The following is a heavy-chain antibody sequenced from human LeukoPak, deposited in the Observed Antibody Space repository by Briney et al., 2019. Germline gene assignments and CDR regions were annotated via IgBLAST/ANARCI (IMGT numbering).Heavy chain of an antibody. CDR1: GYSISSGYY. J-gene: IGHJ3*02. Sequence: PSETLSLTCSVSGYSISSGYYWGWIRQPPGKGLEWIGSIYHSGSTYYNPSLKSRVTISLDTSKNQFSLKLSSVTAADTAVYYCARTMVRGVIGIWGQGTMVTVSS. CDR3: ARTMVRGVIGI. CDR2: IYHSGST. V-gene: IGHV4-38-2*01. D-gene: IGHD3-10*01.